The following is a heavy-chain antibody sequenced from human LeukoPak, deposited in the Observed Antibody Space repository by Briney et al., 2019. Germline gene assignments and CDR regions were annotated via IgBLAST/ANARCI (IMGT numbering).Heavy chain of an antibody. J-gene: IGHJ4*02. CDR3: ARLSITMVRGIPY. CDR1: GYTFTGYY. CDR2: MNPNSGNT. V-gene: IGHV1-8*02. Sequence: GASVKVSCKASGYTFTGYYMHWVRQAPGQGLEWMGWMNPNSGNTGYAQKFQGRVTMTRNTSISTAYMELSSLRSEDTAVYYCARLSITMVRGIPYWGQGTLVTVSS. D-gene: IGHD3-10*01.